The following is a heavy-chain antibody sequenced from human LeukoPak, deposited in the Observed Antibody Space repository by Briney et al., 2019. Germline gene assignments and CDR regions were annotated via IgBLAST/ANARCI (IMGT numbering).Heavy chain of an antibody. CDR1: GFTFGDYA. Sequence: GGSLRLSCTASGFTFGDYAMSWVRQAPGKGLDWVSGISGSGGRTYYADSVKGRFTISRDNSRNTLYLQMNSLRAEDTAVYYCAKAGLLPFRDYWGQGTLVTVSS. V-gene: IGHV3-23*01. D-gene: IGHD3-22*01. CDR2: ISGSGGRT. CDR3: AKAGLLPFRDY. J-gene: IGHJ4*02.